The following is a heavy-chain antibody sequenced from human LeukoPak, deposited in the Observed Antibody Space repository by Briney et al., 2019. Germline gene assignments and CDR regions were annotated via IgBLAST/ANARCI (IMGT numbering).Heavy chain of an antibody. Sequence: SETLSLTCTVSGGSISSYYWSWIRQPPGKGLEWIGYIYYSGSTNYNPSLKSRVTISVDTSKNQFSLKLSSVTAADTAVYYCARVRYSSSWTHQYNWFDPWGQGTLVTVSS. CDR3: ARVRYSSSWTHQYNWFDP. V-gene: IGHV4-59*12. D-gene: IGHD6-13*01. J-gene: IGHJ5*02. CDR1: GGSISSYY. CDR2: IYYSGST.